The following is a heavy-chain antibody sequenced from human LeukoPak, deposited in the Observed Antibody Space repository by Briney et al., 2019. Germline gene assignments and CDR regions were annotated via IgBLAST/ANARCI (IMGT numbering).Heavy chain of an antibody. Sequence: RTSETLSLTCPVYGGTFSGYYWSWIREPPGKGLEWVSYITSSGNTIYYADSVKGKGRFTISRDNAKNSLYLQMNSLRVEDTAVYYCARGPDYYVVDVWGQGTTVTVSS. J-gene: IGHJ6*02. V-gene: IGHV3-11*01. CDR1: GGTFSGYY. CDR2: ITSSGNTI. CDR3: ARGPDYYVVDV.